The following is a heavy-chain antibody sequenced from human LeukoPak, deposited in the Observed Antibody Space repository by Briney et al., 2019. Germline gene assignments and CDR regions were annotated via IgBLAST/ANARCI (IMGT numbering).Heavy chain of an antibody. D-gene: IGHD4-17*01. CDR3: ATPSRGPTVTST. CDR1: GFTFSNYY. J-gene: IGHJ4*02. CDR2: ISPDSTDN. Sequence: PRGSLRLSCAASGFTFSNYYMAWARQPPGKGLEWVASISPDSTDNVYVDSVKGRFTISRDNAKNSLYLHMSSLRAEDTAVYYCATPSRGPTVTSTWGQGTPVLVSS. V-gene: IGHV3-7*01.